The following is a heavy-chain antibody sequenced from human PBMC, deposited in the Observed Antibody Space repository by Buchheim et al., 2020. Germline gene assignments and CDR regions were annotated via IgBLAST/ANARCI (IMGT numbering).Heavy chain of an antibody. J-gene: IGHJ6*02. CDR1: GFTFSSYW. Sequence: EVQLVESGGGLVQPGGSLRLSCAASGFTFSSYWMSWVRQAPGKGLEWVANIKQDGSEKYYVDSVKGRFTISRDNAKNSLYLQMNSLRAEDTAVYYCARVSYHYDFWSGYHSRGMDVWGQGTT. D-gene: IGHD3-3*01. V-gene: IGHV3-7*01. CDR2: IKQDGSEK. CDR3: ARVSYHYDFWSGYHSRGMDV.